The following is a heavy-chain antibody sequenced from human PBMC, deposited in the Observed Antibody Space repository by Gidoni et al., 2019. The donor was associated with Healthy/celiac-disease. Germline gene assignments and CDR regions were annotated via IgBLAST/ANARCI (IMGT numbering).Heavy chain of an antibody. CDR1: GLTCSNAW. CDR2: LKSTTDGGTT. CDR3: TPGFASSGLLDAFDI. V-gene: IGHV3-15*01. Sequence: EGQLVESGVGWVKPGGSLRRSGAASGLTCSNAWMSWVRQAPGKGLEWVGRLKSTTDGGTTDYAAPVKGRFTISRAASKNTLYLQMNSLKTEDTAVYYCTPGFASSGLLDAFDIWGQGTMVTVSS. D-gene: IGHD6-19*01. J-gene: IGHJ3*02.